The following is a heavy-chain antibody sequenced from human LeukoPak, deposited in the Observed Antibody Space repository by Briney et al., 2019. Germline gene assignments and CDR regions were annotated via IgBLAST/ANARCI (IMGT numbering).Heavy chain of an antibody. CDR1: GFTVGLYW. CDR3: ARNPQWLSYSMDV. D-gene: IGHD6-19*01. V-gene: IGHV3-7*01. Sequence: PGVSLRLSCAASGFTVGLYWMSWVRRAPGKGLEWVANINQDGSENYSVDSVKGRFTISRDNAKSSLYLQMNSLRVEDTAVYYCARNPQWLSYSMDVWGQGTTVTVSS. CDR2: INQDGSEN. J-gene: IGHJ6*02.